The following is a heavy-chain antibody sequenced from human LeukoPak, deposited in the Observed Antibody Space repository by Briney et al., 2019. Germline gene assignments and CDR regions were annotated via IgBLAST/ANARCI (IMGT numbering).Heavy chain of an antibody. Sequence: GASVKVSCKASGGTFSSYAISWVRQAPGQGLEWMGWINTNTGNPTYAQGFTGRFVFSLDTSVSTAYLQISSLKAEDTAVYYCARDSLLTYYYDSSGYLRRAFDVWGQGTMVTVSS. CDR2: INTNTGNP. J-gene: IGHJ3*01. CDR1: GGTFSSYA. V-gene: IGHV7-4-1*02. D-gene: IGHD3-22*01. CDR3: ARDSLLTYYYDSSGYLRRAFDV.